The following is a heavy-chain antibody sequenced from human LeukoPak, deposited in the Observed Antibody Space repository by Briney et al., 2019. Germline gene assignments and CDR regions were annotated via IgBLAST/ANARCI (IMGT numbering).Heavy chain of an antibody. CDR2: VDASGST. Sequence: SQTLSLTCTVSGGSILGGYFYWSWVRQPAGKGLEWIGRVDASGSTNYNPSLRSRVIISVDTSKNQFSTNLSSVTAADTAVYYCARWGVGFSNNGFDYWGRGSLVTVSS. CDR1: GGSILGGYFY. CDR3: ARWGVGFSNNGFDY. D-gene: IGHD2-8*01. V-gene: IGHV4-61*02. J-gene: IGHJ4*02.